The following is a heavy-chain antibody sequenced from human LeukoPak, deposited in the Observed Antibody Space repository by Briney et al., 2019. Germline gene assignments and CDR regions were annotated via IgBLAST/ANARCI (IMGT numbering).Heavy chain of an antibody. J-gene: IGHJ4*02. V-gene: IGHV4-59*01. CDR1: AGSISTYY. CDR3: AVGYSANYGRIDY. Sequence: PSETLSLTCTVSAGSISTYYWSWIRQPPGKGLEWIGYIFYSGSTKYNPSLKSRATISVDTSKKQFSLKLSSVTAADTAVYYCAVGYSANYGRIDYWGQGTLVTVSS. D-gene: IGHD1-26*01. CDR2: IFYSGST.